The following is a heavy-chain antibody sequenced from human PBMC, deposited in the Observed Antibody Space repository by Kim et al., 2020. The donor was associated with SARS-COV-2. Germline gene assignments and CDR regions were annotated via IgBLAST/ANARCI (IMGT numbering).Heavy chain of an antibody. D-gene: IGHD6-13*01. CDR3: ANRPREAATPMRWFDP. CDR2: ISATGYST. J-gene: IGHJ5*02. V-gene: IGHV3-23*01. CDR1: GFTFNNYA. Sequence: GGSLRLSCAASGFTFNNYAMSWVRQAPGKGLEWVSSISATGYSTYYADSVKGRFTISTDNSKNTLYLQMDSLRVEDTAIYYCANRPREAATPMRWFDPWGQGTLVTVSS.